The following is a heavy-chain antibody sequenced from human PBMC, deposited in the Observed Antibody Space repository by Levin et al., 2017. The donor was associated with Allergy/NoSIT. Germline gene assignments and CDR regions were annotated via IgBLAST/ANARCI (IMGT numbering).Heavy chain of an antibody. D-gene: IGHD4-17*01. CDR3: ATLLGDPARRTCDY. Sequence: PGESLKISCAASGFPYSSYALTWVRQAPGKGLEWVSSISAASKTYYADSVKGRFIISRDNSKSMLFLQMNSLRVDDTAVYYCATLLGDPARRTCDYWGQGTLVTVSS. V-gene: IGHV3-23*01. J-gene: IGHJ4*02. CDR1: GFPYSSYA. CDR2: ISAASKT.